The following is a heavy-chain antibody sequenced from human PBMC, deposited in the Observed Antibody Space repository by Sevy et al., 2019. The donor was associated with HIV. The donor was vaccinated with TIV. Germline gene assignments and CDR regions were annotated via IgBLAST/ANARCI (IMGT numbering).Heavy chain of an antibody. CDR3: ARADMVITHNAFDT. J-gene: IGHJ3*02. Sequence: GGSLRLSCAASGFTFSDYYMSWIRQAPGKGLEWVSYISSSGSTIYYADSVKGRFPISRDYAKNSLYLQMNSLIADDKAVYYCARADMVITHNAFDTWGQGTMVTVSS. CDR2: ISSSGSTI. D-gene: IGHD3-22*01. CDR1: GFTFSDYY. V-gene: IGHV3-11*01.